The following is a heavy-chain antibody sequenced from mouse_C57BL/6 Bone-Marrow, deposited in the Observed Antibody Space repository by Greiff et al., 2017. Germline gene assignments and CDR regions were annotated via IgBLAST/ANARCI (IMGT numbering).Heavy chain of an antibody. CDR1: GYTFTSYW. J-gene: IGHJ1*03. Sequence: QVQLQQPGAELVRPGSSVKLSCKASGYTFTSYWMDWVKQRPGQGLEWIGNIYPSDSETHYNQKFKDKATLTVDKSSSTAYMQLSSLTSEDSAVYYCARPYYYGSSRYFDVWGTGTTVTVSS. V-gene: IGHV1-61*01. CDR3: ARPYYYGSSRYFDV. CDR2: IYPSDSET. D-gene: IGHD1-1*01.